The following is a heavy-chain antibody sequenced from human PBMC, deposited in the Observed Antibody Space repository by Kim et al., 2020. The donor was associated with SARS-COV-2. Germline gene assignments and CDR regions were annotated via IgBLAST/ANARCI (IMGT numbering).Heavy chain of an antibody. CDR3: AKDGYYDFWSGYYTD. J-gene: IGHJ4*02. V-gene: IGHV3-23*01. D-gene: IGHD3-3*01. CDR1: GFTFSSYA. CDR2: ISGSGGST. Sequence: GGSLRLSCAASGFTFSSYAMSWVRQAPGKGLEWVSAISGSGGSTYYADSVKGRFTISRDNSKNTLYLQMNSLRAEDTAVYYCAKDGYYDFWSGYYTDWGQGTLVTVSS.